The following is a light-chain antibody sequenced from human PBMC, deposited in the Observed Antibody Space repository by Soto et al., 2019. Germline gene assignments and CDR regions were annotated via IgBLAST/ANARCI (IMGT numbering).Light chain of an antibody. CDR2: GAS. CDR3: HQYHNWYT. Sequence: EIVMTQSPATLSVSPGERATLSCRASQSVDTNLAWFQQKPGQAPRFLIYGASTRATGIPARFSGSGSGTEFTLTISMLQSEDFSVYYCHQYHNWYTLGQGTKLEI. J-gene: IGKJ2*01. CDR1: QSVDTN. V-gene: IGKV3-15*01.